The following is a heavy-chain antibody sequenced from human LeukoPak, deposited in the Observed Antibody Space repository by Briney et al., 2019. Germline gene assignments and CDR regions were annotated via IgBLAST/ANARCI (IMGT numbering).Heavy chain of an antibody. CDR1: GFTFSSYA. D-gene: IGHD3-22*01. CDR3: ARDQDSYYYDSSGKDFDY. V-gene: IGHV3-30-3*01. CDR2: ISYDGSNK. Sequence: GGSLRLSCAASGFTFSSYAMHWVRQAPGKGLEWVAVISYDGSNKYYADSVKGRFTISRDNAKNSLYLQMNSLRAEDTAVYYCARDQDSYYYDSSGKDFDYWGQGTLVTVSS. J-gene: IGHJ4*02.